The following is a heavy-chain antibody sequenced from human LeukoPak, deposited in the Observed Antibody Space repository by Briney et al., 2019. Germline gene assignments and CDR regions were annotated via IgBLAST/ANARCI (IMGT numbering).Heavy chain of an antibody. Sequence: GGSLRLSCAASGFTFSSYAMSWVRQAPGKGLEWVSAISGSGGSTYYADSVKGRFTISRDNSKNTLYLQMNSLRAEDTAVYYCARDPEWELPKGYFDYWGQGTLVTVSS. D-gene: IGHD1-26*01. CDR2: ISGSGGST. V-gene: IGHV3-23*01. J-gene: IGHJ4*02. CDR1: GFTFSSYA. CDR3: ARDPEWELPKGYFDY.